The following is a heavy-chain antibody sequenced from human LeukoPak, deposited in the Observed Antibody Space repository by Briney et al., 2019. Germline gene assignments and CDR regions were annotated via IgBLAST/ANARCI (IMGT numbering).Heavy chain of an antibody. D-gene: IGHD1-26*01. CDR1: GGTFSSYA. V-gene: IGHV1-69*05. J-gene: IGHJ3*02. CDR3: ASVGIVGAHDAFDI. CDR2: IIPIFGTA. Sequence: SVKVSCKASGGTFSSYAISWVRQAPGQGLEWMGGIIPIFGTANYAQKFQGRVTITTDESTSTAYMELSSLRSEDTAVYYCASVGIVGAHDAFDIWGQGTMVTVSS.